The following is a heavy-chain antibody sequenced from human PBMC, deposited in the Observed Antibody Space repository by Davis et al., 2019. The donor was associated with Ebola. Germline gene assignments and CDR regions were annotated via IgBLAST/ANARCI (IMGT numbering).Heavy chain of an antibody. J-gene: IGHJ6*02. D-gene: IGHD6-13*01. CDR3: ARGRIAAPGATAYFYYGMDV. CDR2: INPNSGDT. V-gene: IGHV1-2*04. CDR1: GYMFNGYY. Sequence: ASVKVSCKASGYMFNGYYMHWVRQAPGQGLEWMGWINPNSGDTNYAQKFQGWVTMTRDTSINTAYMELNKLKSDDTAVYYCARGRIAAPGATAYFYYGMDVWGQGTTVTVSS.